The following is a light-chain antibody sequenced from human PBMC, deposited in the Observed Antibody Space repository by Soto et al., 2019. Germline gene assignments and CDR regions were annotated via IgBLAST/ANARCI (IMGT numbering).Light chain of an antibody. J-gene: IGLJ2*01. CDR1: SGHSSYA. CDR2: LSSDGSH. Sequence: QSVLTQSPSASASLGASVKLTCTLSSGHSSYAIAWHQQQPEKGPRYLMKLSSDGSHSKGDGIPDRFSGSSSGAERYLTISSLQPDDEADYYCQTWDTGARVVFGGGTKLTVL. CDR3: QTWDTGARVV. V-gene: IGLV4-69*01.